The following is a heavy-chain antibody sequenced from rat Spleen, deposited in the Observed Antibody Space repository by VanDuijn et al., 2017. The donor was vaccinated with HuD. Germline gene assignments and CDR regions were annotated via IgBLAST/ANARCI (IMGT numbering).Heavy chain of an antibody. D-gene: IGHD1-12*02. V-gene: IGHV5-27*01. J-gene: IGHJ2*01. CDR1: GFTFSSFA. CDR2: ISTAGGNT. CDR3: TTDSYFDGTYYPGGFDY. Sequence: EVQLVESNGGLVQPGRPLKLSCTTSGFTFSSFAMAWVRQAPTMGLEWVAYISTAGGNTYYRDSVRGRFTISRDNAKSALYLQMDSLRSEDTATYYCTTDSYFDGTYYPGGFDYWGQGVMVTVSS.